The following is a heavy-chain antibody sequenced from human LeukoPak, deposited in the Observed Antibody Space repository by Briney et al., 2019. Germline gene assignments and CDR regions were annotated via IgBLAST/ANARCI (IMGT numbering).Heavy chain of an antibody. J-gene: IGHJ4*02. CDR1: GFTFNNYA. V-gene: IGHV3-23*01. CDR2: ISGGRETT. CDR3: ERDYADYVGYFFFDY. D-gene: IGHD4-17*01. Sequence: GGSLRLSCAASGFTFNNYAMNWVRQAPGKGLEWVPSISGGRETTYYADSAKGRFTISRDNSQNTLYLQMNSLRAEDTAVYYCERDYADYVGYFFFDYWGQGTLVTVSS.